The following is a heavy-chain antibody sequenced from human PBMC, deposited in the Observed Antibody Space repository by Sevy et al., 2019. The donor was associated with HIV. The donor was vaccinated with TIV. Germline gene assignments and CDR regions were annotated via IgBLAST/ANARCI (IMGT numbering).Heavy chain of an antibody. Sequence: GGSLRLSCAASGSTFSNNWMNWVRQAPGKGLEWVANIKQDGSEKDYVDSVKGRFTISRDNAQNSLYLQMNSLRAEDTAVYYCATGGYYKCNWLDSWGQGTLVTVSS. D-gene: IGHD3-9*01. CDR1: GSTFSNNW. CDR2: IKQDGSEK. CDR3: ATGGYYKCNWLDS. J-gene: IGHJ5*01. V-gene: IGHV3-7*01.